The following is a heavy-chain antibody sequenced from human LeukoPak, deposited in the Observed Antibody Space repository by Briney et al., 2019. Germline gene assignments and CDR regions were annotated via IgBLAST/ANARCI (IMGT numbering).Heavy chain of an antibody. Sequence: SETLSLTCTVSGGSISSYYWSWIRQPPGKGLEWIGYIYYSGSTNYNPSLKSRVTISVDTSKDQFSLKLSSVTAADTAVYYCARGPGGRGYSYYDYWGPGTLDTVSS. D-gene: IGHD5-18*01. CDR2: IYYSGST. CDR3: ARGPGGRGYSYYDY. CDR1: GGSISSYY. V-gene: IGHV4-59*01. J-gene: IGHJ4*02.